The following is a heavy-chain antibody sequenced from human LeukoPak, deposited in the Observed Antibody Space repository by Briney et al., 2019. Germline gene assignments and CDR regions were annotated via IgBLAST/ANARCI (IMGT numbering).Heavy chain of an antibody. V-gene: IGHV4-61*02. D-gene: IGHD5-18*01. CDR3: ARLLHSRIQLWQPLYMDV. CDR2: IYTSGST. CDR1: GGSISSGSYY. J-gene: IGHJ6*03. Sequence: PSETLSLTCTVSGGSISSGSYYWSWIRQPAGKGLEWIGRIYTSGSTNYNPSLKSRVTISVDTSKNQFSLKLSSVTAADTAVYYCARLLHSRIQLWQPLYMDVWGKGTTVTVSS.